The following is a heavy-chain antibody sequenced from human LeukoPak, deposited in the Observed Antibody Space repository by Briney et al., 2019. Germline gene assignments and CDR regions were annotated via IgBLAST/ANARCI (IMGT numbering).Heavy chain of an antibody. J-gene: IGHJ4*02. Sequence: GGTLRLSCAASGFTFNSYGMTWVRQAPGKGLEWVSSICGSGGSTYYADSVKGRFTISRDNSKNTQYLQMNSLRAEDTAVYYCARGKSLRPIFPRFLLTGYSDFDYWGQGTLVTVSS. CDR1: GFTFNSYG. D-gene: IGHD3-9*01. V-gene: IGHV3-23*01. CDR3: ARGKSLRPIFPRFLLTGYSDFDY. CDR2: ICGSGGST.